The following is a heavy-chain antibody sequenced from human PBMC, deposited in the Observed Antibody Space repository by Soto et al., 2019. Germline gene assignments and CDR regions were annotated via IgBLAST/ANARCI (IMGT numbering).Heavy chain of an antibody. CDR1: GYTFTGYY. D-gene: IGHD6-13*01. V-gene: IGHV1-2*02. Sequence: VKVSCKASGYTFTGYYMHWVRQAPGQGLEWMGWINPNSGGTNYAQKLQGRVTMTTDTSTSTAYMELRSLRSDDTAVYYCARDYPEGSWYGKLSGYYYYYMDVWGKGTTVTVSS. CDR2: INPNSGGT. J-gene: IGHJ6*03. CDR3: ARDYPEGSWYGKLSGYYYYYMDV.